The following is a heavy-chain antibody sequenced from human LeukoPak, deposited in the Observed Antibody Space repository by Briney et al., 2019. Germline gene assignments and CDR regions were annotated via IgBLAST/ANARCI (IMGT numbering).Heavy chain of an antibody. V-gene: IGHV5-51*01. J-gene: IGHJ4*02. CDR2: ICPGDSDT. CDR3: ARPIPLYYDFWSGYYFDY. Sequence: GESLKISCKGSGYSFTSYWIGWVRQMPGKGLEWMGIICPGDSDTRYSPSFQGQVTISADKSISTAYLQWSSLKASDTAMYYCARPIPLYYDFWSGYYFDYWGQGTLVTVPS. D-gene: IGHD3-3*01. CDR1: GYSFTSYW.